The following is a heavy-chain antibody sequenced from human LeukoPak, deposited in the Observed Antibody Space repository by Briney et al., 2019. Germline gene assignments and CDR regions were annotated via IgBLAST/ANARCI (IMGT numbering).Heavy chain of an antibody. CDR1: GFTFSSYS. J-gene: IGHJ3*02. Sequence: RSGGSLRLSCAASGFTFSSYSMNWVRQAPGKGLEWVSYISSSSSTIYYADSVKGRFTISRDNAKNTLYLQMNSLRADDTAVYYCARQIGYCISTSCPDAFDIWGQGTMVTVSS. D-gene: IGHD2-2*01. CDR3: ARQIGYCISTSCPDAFDI. CDR2: ISSSSSTI. V-gene: IGHV3-48*04.